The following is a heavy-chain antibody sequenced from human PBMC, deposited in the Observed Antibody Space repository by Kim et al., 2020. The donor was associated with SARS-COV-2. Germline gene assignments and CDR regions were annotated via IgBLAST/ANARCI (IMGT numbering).Heavy chain of an antibody. CDR1: GYTLTDYY. J-gene: IGHJ4*02. D-gene: IGHD3-10*01. Sequence: ASVKVSCNASGYTLTDYYIHWVRQAPGQGPEWMGWINPKGGGTNYAQMFQGRVTLTRDTSITTTHMDLTGLTSDDTAVYYCASDGRGFGSFDYWGQGTLVTVSA. CDR3: ASDGRGFGSFDY. CDR2: INPKGGGT. V-gene: IGHV1-2*02.